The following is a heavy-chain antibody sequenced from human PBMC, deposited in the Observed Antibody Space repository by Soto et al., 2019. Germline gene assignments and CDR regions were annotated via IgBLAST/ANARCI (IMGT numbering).Heavy chain of an antibody. Sequence: GGSLRLSCVVSGFTFSNFAMSWVRQAPGKGLEWVSTLTGSSGVTYYADSVKGRFAISRDNSRNTLSLQTNSLTAEDTAVYYCAKGGATYGLLTHDYWGQGTRVTVSS. CDR1: GFTFSNFA. CDR2: LTGSSGVT. J-gene: IGHJ4*02. D-gene: IGHD3-9*01. CDR3: AKGGATYGLLTHDY. V-gene: IGHV3-23*01.